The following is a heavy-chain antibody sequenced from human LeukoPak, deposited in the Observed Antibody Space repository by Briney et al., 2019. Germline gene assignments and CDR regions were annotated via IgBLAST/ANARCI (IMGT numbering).Heavy chain of an antibody. J-gene: IGHJ3*02. CDR3: ARDQFYAFDI. CDR1: GFTFSIYS. CDR2: ISRSSSTI. Sequence: QPGGSLRLSCAGSGFTFSIYSMIWVRQAPGKGLEWVSYISRSSSTIYYADSVKGRFTISRDNAKNSLYLQMNSLRDEDTAVYYCARDQFYAFDIWGQGTMVTVSS. V-gene: IGHV3-48*02.